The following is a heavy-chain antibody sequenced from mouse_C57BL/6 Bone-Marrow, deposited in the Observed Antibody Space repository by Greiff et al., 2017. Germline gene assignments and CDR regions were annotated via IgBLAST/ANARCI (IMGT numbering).Heavy chain of an antibody. CDR1: GYTFTSYW. V-gene: IGHV1-55*01. CDR3: ARAGYYSIFAY. D-gene: IGHD2-5*01. CDR2: IYPGSGST. Sequence: VKLHQPGAELVKPGASVKMSCKASGYTFTSYWITWVKQRPGQGLEWIGDIYPGSGSTNYNEKFKSKATLTVDTSSSTAYMQLSSLTSEDSAVYYCARAGYYSIFAYWGQGTLVTVSA. J-gene: IGHJ3*01.